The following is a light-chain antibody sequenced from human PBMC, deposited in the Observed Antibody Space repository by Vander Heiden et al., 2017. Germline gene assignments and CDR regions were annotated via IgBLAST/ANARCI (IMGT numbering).Light chain of an antibody. J-gene: IGKJ5*01. CDR3: QQYGSSPPIT. CDR2: GAS. CDR1: QSVSSSY. Sequence: SPGTLSLSPGERATPSCRASQSVSSSYLAWYQQKPGQAPRLLIYGASSRATGIPDRFSGSGSGTDFTLTISILEPEDFAVYYCQQYGSSPPITFGQGTRLEIK. V-gene: IGKV3-20*01.